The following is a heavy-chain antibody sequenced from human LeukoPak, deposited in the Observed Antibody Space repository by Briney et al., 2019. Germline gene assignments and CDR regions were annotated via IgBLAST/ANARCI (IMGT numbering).Heavy chain of an antibody. CDR3: ARDHDIVATIPRGFFDY. Sequence: GGSLRLSCAASGFTFSSYGMHWVRQAPGKGLEWVAFIRYDGSNKYYADSVKGRFTISRDNSKNTLYLQMNSLRAEDTAIYYCARDHDIVATIPRGFFDYWGQGTLVTVSS. J-gene: IGHJ4*02. CDR2: IRYDGSNK. CDR1: GFTFSSYG. V-gene: IGHV3-30*02. D-gene: IGHD5-12*01.